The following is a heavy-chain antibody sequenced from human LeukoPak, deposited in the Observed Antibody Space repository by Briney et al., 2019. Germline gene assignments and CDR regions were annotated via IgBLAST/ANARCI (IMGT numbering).Heavy chain of an antibody. V-gene: IGHV3-21*01. CDR3: AREALYGDYVVY. J-gene: IGHJ4*02. D-gene: IGHD4-17*01. Sequence: VSSISSSSSYIYYADSVKGRLTISRDNAKNSLYLQMNSLRAEDTAVYYCAREALYGDYVVYWGQGTLVTVSS. CDR2: ISSSSSYI.